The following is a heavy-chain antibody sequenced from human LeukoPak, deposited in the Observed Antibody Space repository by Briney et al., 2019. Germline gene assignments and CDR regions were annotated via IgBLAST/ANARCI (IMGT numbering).Heavy chain of an antibody. CDR1: GESVSSNSAA. V-gene: IGHV6-1*01. J-gene: IGHJ4*02. CDR2: TFYRSEWYN. D-gene: IGHD1-1*01. Sequence: SQTLSLTCAISGESVSSNSAAWNWIRQSPSRGLEWLGRTFYRSEWYNDSAVSVKSRITIIPDTSKNQFSLQLNSVTPEDTAVYYCASDLNWAFDYWSQGTLVTVSS. CDR3: ASDLNWAFDY.